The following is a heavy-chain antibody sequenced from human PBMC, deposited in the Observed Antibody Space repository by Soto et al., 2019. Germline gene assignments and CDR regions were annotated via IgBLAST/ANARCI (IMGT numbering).Heavy chain of an antibody. D-gene: IGHD2-21*01. CDR2: ISYDGSNK. J-gene: IGHJ5*02. CDR3: EKDIPSDL. Sequence: QVQLVESGGGVVQPGRSLRLSCAASGFTFSSYGMHWVRQAPGKGLEWVAVISYDGSNKYYADSVKGRFTISRDNSKNTLYLQMNSLRAEDTAVYYCEKDIPSDLWGQGTLVTVSS. CDR1: GFTFSSYG. V-gene: IGHV3-30*18.